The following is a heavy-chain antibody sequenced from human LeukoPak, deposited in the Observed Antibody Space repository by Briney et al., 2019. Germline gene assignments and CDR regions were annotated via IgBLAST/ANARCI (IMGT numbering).Heavy chain of an antibody. Sequence: GGSLRLSCAASGFTFSSYSMNWVRQAPGKGLEWVSSISSSSSYIYYADSVKGRFTISRDNAKNSLYLQMNSLRAEDTAVYYCAGEIYEERGRYFDWLEDNYWGQGTLVTVSS. CDR1: GFTFSSYS. CDR3: AGEIYEERGRYFDWLEDNY. V-gene: IGHV3-21*01. D-gene: IGHD3-9*01. J-gene: IGHJ4*02. CDR2: ISSSSSYI.